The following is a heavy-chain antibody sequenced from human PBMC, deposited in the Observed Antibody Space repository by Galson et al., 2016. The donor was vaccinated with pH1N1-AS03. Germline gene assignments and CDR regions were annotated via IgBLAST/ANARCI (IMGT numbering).Heavy chain of an antibody. J-gene: IGHJ5*01. V-gene: IGHV5-51*01. CDR2: MCPANFDT. Sequence: QSGAEVKKPGESLKISCKASAYTFANYWIVWVRQMPGKGLEWMGIMCPANFDTRYSPSFQGHVTISADTSINTAYLQWSSLRASDTAMYYCARRISVTGREFDSWGQGTLVTVSS. CDR1: AYTFANYW. CDR3: ARRISVTGREFDS. D-gene: IGHD6-19*01.